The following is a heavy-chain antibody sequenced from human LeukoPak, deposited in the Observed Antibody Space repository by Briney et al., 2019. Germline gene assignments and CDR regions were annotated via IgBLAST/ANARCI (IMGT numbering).Heavy chain of an antibody. Sequence: PSETLSLTCAVYGGSFSGYYWSWIRQPPGQGLEWIGEINHSGSTNYNPSLKSRVTISVDTPKNQFSLKLSSVTAADTAVYYCARHVGATLSLQHWGQGTLVTVSS. V-gene: IGHV4-34*01. J-gene: IGHJ1*01. D-gene: IGHD1-26*01. CDR3: ARHVGATLSLQH. CDR2: INHSGST. CDR1: GGSFSGYY.